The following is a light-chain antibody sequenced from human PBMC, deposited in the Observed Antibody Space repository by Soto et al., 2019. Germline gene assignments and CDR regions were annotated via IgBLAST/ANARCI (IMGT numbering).Light chain of an antibody. CDR1: QSISSY. CDR2: AAS. V-gene: IGKV1-39*01. CDR3: QQSCSTLYT. Sequence: DIQMTQSPSSLSASVGDRVTITCRASQSISSYLNWYQQKPGKAPKLLIYAASSLQSGVPSRFSGRGSGTDVTLTISSLQPEYFATYYCQQSCSTLYTCGQGTKLEIK. J-gene: IGKJ2*01.